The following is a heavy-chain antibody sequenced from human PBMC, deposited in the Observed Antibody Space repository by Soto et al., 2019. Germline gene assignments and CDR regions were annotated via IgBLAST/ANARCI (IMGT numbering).Heavy chain of an antibody. Sequence: GGSLRLSCAASGFTFSSYGMHWVRQAPGKGLEWVAVISYDGSNKYYADSVKGRFTISRDNSKNTLYLQMNSLRAEDTAVYYCAKDLQYSSSQFDYWGQGTLVTVSS. CDR2: ISYDGSNK. D-gene: IGHD6-13*01. J-gene: IGHJ4*02. CDR3: AKDLQYSSSQFDY. CDR1: GFTFSSYG. V-gene: IGHV3-30*18.